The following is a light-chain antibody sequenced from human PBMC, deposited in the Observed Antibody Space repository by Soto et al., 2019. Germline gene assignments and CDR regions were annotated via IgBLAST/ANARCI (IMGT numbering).Light chain of an antibody. Sequence: MVLTQSPGTLSLSPGERATLSCRASQSVGRSYLAWCQQKPGQAPRLLFYGASSRATGIPYRLSGSESGTDLNLTMSRLEPEVFAVYYCHQYASSPLTLGGGTKVEI. J-gene: IGKJ4*01. CDR2: GAS. CDR1: QSVGRSY. CDR3: HQYASSPLT. V-gene: IGKV3-20*01.